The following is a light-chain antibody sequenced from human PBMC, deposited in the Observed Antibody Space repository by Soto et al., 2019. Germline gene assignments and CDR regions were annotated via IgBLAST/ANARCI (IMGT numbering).Light chain of an antibody. CDR1: QSVSSSY. CDR2: WAS. Sequence: EIVLTQSPGTLSLSPGERATLSCRASQSVSSSYLAWYQQKPGQPPKLLIYWASTRESGVPDRFSGSGSGTDFTLTINSLQAEDVAVYFCQQYYSTPETFGQGTKLEIK. J-gene: IGKJ2*01. V-gene: IGKV3-20*01. CDR3: QQYYSTPET.